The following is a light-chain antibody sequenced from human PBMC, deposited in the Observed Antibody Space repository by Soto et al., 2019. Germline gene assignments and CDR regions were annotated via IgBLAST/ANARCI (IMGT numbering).Light chain of an antibody. CDR2: DAS. J-gene: IGKJ1*01. Sequence: DTQMTQSPSTLSASVGDRVTITCRASQSIGSWLAWYQQKPGKAPKLLIYDASSLQGGVPSRFSGSGFGTEFTLTISSLQPDDFATYFCQQYNTYSGTFGPGTKVDIK. V-gene: IGKV1-5*01. CDR3: QQYNTYSGT. CDR1: QSIGSW.